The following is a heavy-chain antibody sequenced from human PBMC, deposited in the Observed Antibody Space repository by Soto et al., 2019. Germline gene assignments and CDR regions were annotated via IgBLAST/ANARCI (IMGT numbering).Heavy chain of an antibody. CDR3: AKEKDYDYVWGSYRYTSDY. CDR2: ISGSGST. J-gene: IGHJ4*02. Sequence: LRLSCAASGFTFSSYAMSWVRQAPGKGLEWVSAISGSGSTFYADSVKGRFTISRDNSKNTLYLQMNSLRAEDTAVYYCAKEKDYDYVWGSYRYTSDYWGQGTLVTVSS. D-gene: IGHD3-16*02. CDR1: GFTFSSYA. V-gene: IGHV3-23*01.